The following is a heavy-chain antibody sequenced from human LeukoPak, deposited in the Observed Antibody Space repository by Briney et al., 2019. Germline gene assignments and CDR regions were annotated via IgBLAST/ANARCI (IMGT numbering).Heavy chain of an antibody. CDR2: ISYDGSNK. CDR1: GFTFSSYA. V-gene: IGHV3-30*01. Sequence: PGGSLRLSCAASGFTFSSYAMHWVRQAPGKGLEWVAVISYDGSNKYYADSVKGRFTISRDKSKNTLYLQMNSLRAEDTAVYYCARDRERYTVRYYFDYWGQGTLVTVSS. J-gene: IGHJ4*02. D-gene: IGHD3-16*02. CDR3: ARDRERYTVRYYFDY.